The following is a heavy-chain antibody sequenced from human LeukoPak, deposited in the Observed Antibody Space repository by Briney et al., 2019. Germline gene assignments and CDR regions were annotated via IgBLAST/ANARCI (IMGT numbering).Heavy chain of an antibody. V-gene: IGHV4-39*01. CDR3: ARSEVLVTARGDT. D-gene: IGHD2-21*02. J-gene: IGHJ3*02. CDR1: GGSISSSSYY. Sequence: SQTLSLTCTVSGGSISSSSYYWGWIRQPPGKGPEWIGSIYYSGSTYYNPSLKSRVTISVDTSKNQFSLKVSSVTAADTAVYYCARSEVLVTARGDTWGQGTMVTVSS. CDR2: IYYSGST.